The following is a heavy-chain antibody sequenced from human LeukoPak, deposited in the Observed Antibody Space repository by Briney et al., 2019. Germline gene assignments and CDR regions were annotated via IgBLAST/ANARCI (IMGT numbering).Heavy chain of an antibody. J-gene: IGHJ4*02. CDR3: AKSGEYYDYVWGGYRLNY. CDR2: ISGSGGST. CDR1: GFTFSSYA. V-gene: IGHV3-23*01. Sequence: GGSLRLSCAASGFTFSSYAMSWVRQAPGKGLEWVSAISGSGGSTYYADSVKGRFTISRDNSKNTLYLQMNSLRAEDTAVYYCAKSGEYYDYVWGGYRLNYWGQGTLVTVSS. D-gene: IGHD3-16*02.